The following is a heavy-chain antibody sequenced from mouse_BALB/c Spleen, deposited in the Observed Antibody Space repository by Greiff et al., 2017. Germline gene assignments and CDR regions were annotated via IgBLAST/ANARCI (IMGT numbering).Heavy chain of an antibody. V-gene: IGHV5-17*02. CDR3: ARSDGNPLAY. J-gene: IGHJ3*01. CDR1: GFTFSSFG. Sequence: EVMLVESGGGLVQPGGSRKLSCAASGFTFSSFGMHWVRQAPEKGLEWVAYISSGSSTIYYADTVKGRFTISRDNPKNTLFLQMTSLRSEDTAMYYCARSDGNPLAYWGQGTLVTVSA. CDR2: ISSGSSTI. D-gene: IGHD2-1*01.